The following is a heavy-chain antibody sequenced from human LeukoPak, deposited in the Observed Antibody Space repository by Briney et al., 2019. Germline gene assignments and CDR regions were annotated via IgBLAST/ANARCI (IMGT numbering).Heavy chain of an antibody. CDR3: AREGLGELTLDY. CDR2: ISTYDGDT. Sequence: ASVRVSCKASGYTFTTYGITWVRQAPGQGLEWMGWISTYDGDTNYAQRLQGRVTMTTDTSTNTAYMELRSLRSDDTAVYYCAREGLGELTLDYWGQGTLVSVSS. CDR1: GYTFTTYG. D-gene: IGHD3-16*01. V-gene: IGHV1-18*01. J-gene: IGHJ4*02.